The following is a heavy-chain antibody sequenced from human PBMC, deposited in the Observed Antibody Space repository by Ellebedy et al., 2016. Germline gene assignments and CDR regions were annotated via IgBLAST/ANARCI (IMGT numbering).Heavy chain of an antibody. CDR2: ISAGGDIT. V-gene: IGHV3-23*01. D-gene: IGHD4-17*01. CDR3: YYGHYSAS. J-gene: IGHJ4*02. Sequence: GESLKISXVASGFTFRNFFMSWVRQAPGGGLEWVSTISAGGDITFSADSVKGRFTNSRDNSRDTLYLQMNSLRAEDTAVYYCYYGHYSASWGQGTPVTVSS. CDR1: GFTFRNFF.